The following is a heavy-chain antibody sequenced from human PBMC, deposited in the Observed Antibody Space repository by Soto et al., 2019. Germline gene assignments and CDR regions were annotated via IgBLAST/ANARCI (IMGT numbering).Heavy chain of an antibody. CDR1: GFTFSSYG. D-gene: IGHD5-18*01. CDR2: IWYDGSNK. V-gene: IGHV3-33*01. J-gene: IGHJ3*02. CDR3: ARAPTAMDAFDI. Sequence: GWCLSLSLAASGFTFSSYGMHWVRQAPGKGLEWVAVIWYDGSNKYYADSVKGRFTISRDNSKNTLYLQMNSLRAEDTAVYYCARAPTAMDAFDIWGQGTMVTVSS.